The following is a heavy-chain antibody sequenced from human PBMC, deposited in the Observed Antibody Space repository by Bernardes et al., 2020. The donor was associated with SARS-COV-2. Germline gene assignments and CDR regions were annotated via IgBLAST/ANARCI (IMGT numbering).Heavy chain of an antibody. J-gene: IGHJ4*02. Sequence: GGSLRLSCAASGYSFSSYAMTWVRQAPGKGLEWVSAISGSAGSTYYADSLKGRFTISRDNSKNTLYLQMNSLRAEETAVYYCARSRDYGDFGGILRGYYFDYWGQGTLVTVSS. V-gene: IGHV3-23*01. D-gene: IGHD4-17*01. CDR1: GYSFSSYA. CDR3: ARSRDYGDFGGILRGYYFDY. CDR2: ISGSAGST.